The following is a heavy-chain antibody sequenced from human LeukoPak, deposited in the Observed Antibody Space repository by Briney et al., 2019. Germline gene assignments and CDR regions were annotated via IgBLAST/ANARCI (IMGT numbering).Heavy chain of an antibody. CDR3: ATGGNDFDS. J-gene: IGHJ4*02. CDR1: GFTFSDYY. D-gene: IGHD4-23*01. V-gene: IGHV3-11*04. Sequence: GGSLRLSCAASGFTFSDYYMSWIRQAPGKGLEWLSYISTSGGSGRTIYYADSVNGRFTISRDNAKTSLYLQMNSLRADDTAVYYCATGGNDFDSWGQGNLVTVSS. CDR2: ISTSGGSGRTI.